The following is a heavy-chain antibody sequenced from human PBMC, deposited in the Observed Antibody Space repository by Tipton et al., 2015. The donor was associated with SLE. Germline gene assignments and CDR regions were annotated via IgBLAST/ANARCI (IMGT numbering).Heavy chain of an antibody. D-gene: IGHD3-22*01. J-gene: IGHJ4*02. V-gene: IGHV3-48*03. Sequence: SLRLSCAASGFTFSSYEMNWVRQAPGKGLEWVSYISSSGSTIYYADSVKGRFTISRDNAKNSLYLQMNSLRAEDTAVYYCARDRSPYYYDSSQDDYWGQGTLVTVSS. CDR1: GFTFSSYE. CDR2: ISSSGSTI. CDR3: ARDRSPYYYDSSQDDY.